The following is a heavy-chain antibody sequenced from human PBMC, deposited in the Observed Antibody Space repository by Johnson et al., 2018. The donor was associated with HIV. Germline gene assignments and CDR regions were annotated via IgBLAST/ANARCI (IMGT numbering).Heavy chain of an antibody. D-gene: IGHD2-2*01. CDR1: GFTFSSYW. Sequence: VQLVESGGGLVQPGGSLRLSCAASGFTFSSYWMHWVRQAPGQGLVWVSRINSDGSSTSYADSVKGRFTISRDNAKNTLYLHMNSRRAGDTAVYYCARRSITSDGFDIWGQGTMVTVSS. CDR2: INSDGSST. J-gene: IGHJ3*02. V-gene: IGHV3-74*02. CDR3: ARRSITSDGFDI.